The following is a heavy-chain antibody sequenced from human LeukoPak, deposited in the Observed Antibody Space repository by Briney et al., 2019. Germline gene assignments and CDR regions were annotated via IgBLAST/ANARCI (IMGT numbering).Heavy chain of an antibody. CDR1: GFTFSSYA. J-gene: IGHJ4*02. V-gene: IGHV3-23*01. Sequence: GGSLRLSCAASGFTFSSYAMSWVRQAPGKGLEWVSAISGSGGSTYYADSVKGRFTISRDNSKNTLYLQMNSVRAEDTAVYYCASASYSGWLDYWGQGKLVTVSS. D-gene: IGHD6-19*01. CDR3: ASASYSGWLDY. CDR2: ISGSGGST.